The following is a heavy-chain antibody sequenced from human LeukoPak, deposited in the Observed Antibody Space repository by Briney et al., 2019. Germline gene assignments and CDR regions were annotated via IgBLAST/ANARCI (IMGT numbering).Heavy chain of an antibody. CDR3: ARYNGGFGELGFAY. V-gene: IGHV1-69*01. Sequence: SVKVSCKASGGTFSSYAISWVRQAPGQGLEWMGGIIPIFGTANYAQKFQGRVTVTADESTSTAYMELSSLRSEDTAVYYCARYNGGFGELGFAYWGQGTLVTVSS. D-gene: IGHD3-10*01. CDR1: GGTFSSYA. J-gene: IGHJ4*02. CDR2: IIPIFGTA.